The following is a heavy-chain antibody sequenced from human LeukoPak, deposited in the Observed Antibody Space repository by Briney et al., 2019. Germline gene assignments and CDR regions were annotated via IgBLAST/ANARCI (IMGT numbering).Heavy chain of an antibody. J-gene: IGHJ4*02. CDR2: IYNSGNT. Sequence: SETLSLTCTVSGGSISSSSYYWGWIRQSPGQGLEWIGNIYNSGNTYYNPSLKSRVTISVDTSKNQFSLKLSSITAADTAVYYCARRGGSGRSFDFWGQGTLVTVSS. V-gene: IGHV4-39*01. CDR1: GGSISSSSYY. CDR3: ARRGGSGRSFDF. D-gene: IGHD3-10*01.